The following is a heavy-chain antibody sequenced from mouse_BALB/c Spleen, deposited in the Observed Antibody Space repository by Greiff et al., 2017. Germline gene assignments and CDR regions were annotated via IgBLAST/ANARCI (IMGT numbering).Heavy chain of an antibody. CDR2: INPSNGRT. V-gene: IGHV1S81*02. D-gene: IGHD1-1*01. Sequence: QVQLKQPGAELVKPGASVKLSCKASGYTFTSYWMHWVKQRPGQGLEWIGEINPSNGRTNYNEKFKSKATLTVDKSSSTAYMQLSSLTSEDSAVYYCARGITTVPFLWGQGTTLTVSS. CDR3: ARGITTVPFL. CDR1: GYTFTSYW. J-gene: IGHJ2*01.